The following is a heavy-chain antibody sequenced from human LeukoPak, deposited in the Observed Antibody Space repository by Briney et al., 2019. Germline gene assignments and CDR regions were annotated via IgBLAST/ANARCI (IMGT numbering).Heavy chain of an antibody. V-gene: IGHV1-8*01. CDR2: MNPNSGNT. CDR1: GYTFASYD. CDR3: ARGQDIVVEPAASLTFDP. J-gene: IGHJ5*02. Sequence: GASVKVSCKASGYTFASYDINWVRQATGQGLEWMGWMNPNSGNTGYAQKFQGRVTMTRNTSISTAYMELSSLRSEDTAVYYCARGQDIVVEPAASLTFDPWGQGTLVTVSS. D-gene: IGHD2-2*01.